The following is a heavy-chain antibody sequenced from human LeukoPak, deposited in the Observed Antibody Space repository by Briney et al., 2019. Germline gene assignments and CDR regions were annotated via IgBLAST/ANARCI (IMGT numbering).Heavy chain of an antibody. V-gene: IGHV3-23*01. J-gene: IGHJ6*02. CDR1: GFTFSSYA. CDR3: ARLEKAHYYYYGMDV. D-gene: IGHD1-1*01. Sequence: GGSLRLSCAASGFTFSSYAMSWVRQAPGKGLEWVSAISGSGGSTYYADSVKGRFTISRDNSKNTLYLQMNSLRAEDTAVYYCARLEKAHYYYYGMDVWGQGTTVTVSS. CDR2: ISGSGGST.